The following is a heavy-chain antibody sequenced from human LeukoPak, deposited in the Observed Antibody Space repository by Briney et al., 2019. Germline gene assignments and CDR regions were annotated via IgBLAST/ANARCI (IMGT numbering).Heavy chain of an antibody. J-gene: IGHJ4*02. CDR3: AGEYNYGDYVY. Sequence: SETLSLTCAVSGGSISSSNWWSWIRQPPGKGLEWIGEIYHSGSTNYNPSLKSRVTISVDTSKNQFSLKLSSVTAADTAVYYCAGEYNYGDYVYWGQGTLVTVSS. D-gene: IGHD4-17*01. V-gene: IGHV4-4*02. CDR2: IYHSGST. CDR1: GGSISSSNW.